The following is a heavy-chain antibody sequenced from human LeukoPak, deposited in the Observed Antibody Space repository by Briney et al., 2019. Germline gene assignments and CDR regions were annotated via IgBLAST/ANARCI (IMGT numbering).Heavy chain of an antibody. CDR2: IYYSGIT. CDR3: AGVRDDSSGYYPHDY. J-gene: IGHJ4*02. CDR1: GGSISSYY. Sequence: SETLSLTCTVSGGSISSYYWSWIRQPPGKGLEWIGYIYYSGITNYNPSLKSRVTISVDTSKNQFSLKLSSVTAADTAVYYCAGVRDDSSGYYPHDYWGQGTLVTVSS. V-gene: IGHV4-59*01. D-gene: IGHD3-22*01.